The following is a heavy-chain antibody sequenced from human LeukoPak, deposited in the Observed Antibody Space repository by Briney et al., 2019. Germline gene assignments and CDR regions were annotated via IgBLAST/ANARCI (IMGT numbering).Heavy chain of an antibody. Sequence: PSGTLSLTCAVSGGSISSSNWWSWVRQPPGKGLEWIGEIYHSGSTNYNPSLKSRVTISVDKSKNQFSLKLSSVTAADTAVYYCARLGGSGLYPGWYYYYYYMDVWGKGTTVTVSS. CDR2: IYHSGST. CDR1: GGSISSSNW. J-gene: IGHJ6*03. V-gene: IGHV4-4*02. D-gene: IGHD3-10*01. CDR3: ARLGGSGLYPGWYYYYYYMDV.